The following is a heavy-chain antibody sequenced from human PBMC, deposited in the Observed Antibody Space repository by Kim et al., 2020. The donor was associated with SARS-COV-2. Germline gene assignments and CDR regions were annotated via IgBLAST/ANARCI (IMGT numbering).Heavy chain of an antibody. CDR2: ISSSSSTI. V-gene: IGHV3-48*02. J-gene: IGHJ3*02. CDR1: GFTFSSYS. Sequence: GGSLRLSCAASGFTFSSYSMNWVRQAPGKGLEWVSYISSSSSTIYYADSVKGRFTISRDNAKNSLYLQMNSLRDEDTAVYYCAREDEYGDYVGAFDIWGQGTMVTVSS. CDR3: AREDEYGDYVGAFDI. D-gene: IGHD4-17*01.